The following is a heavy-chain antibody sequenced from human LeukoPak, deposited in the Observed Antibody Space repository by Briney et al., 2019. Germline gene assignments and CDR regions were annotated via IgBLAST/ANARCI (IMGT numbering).Heavy chain of an antibody. V-gene: IGHV4-4*09. CDR2: IYTSGST. CDR1: GGSISSYY. D-gene: IGHD3-9*01. CDR3: ARQGNYDILTGYYPPRSYYYMDV. J-gene: IGHJ6*03. Sequence: SETLSLTCTVSGGSISSYYWSWIRHPPGKGLEWIGYIYTSGSTNYNPSLKSRVTISVDTSKNQFSLKLSSVTAADTAVYYCARQGNYDILTGYYPPRSYYYMDVWGKGTTVTVSS.